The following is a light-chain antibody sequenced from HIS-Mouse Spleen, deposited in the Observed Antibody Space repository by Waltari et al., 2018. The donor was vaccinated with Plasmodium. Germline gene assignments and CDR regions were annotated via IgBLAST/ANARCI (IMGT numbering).Light chain of an antibody. CDR1: QCVSSN. CDR2: GAS. V-gene: IGKV3-15*01. Sequence: EIVMTQSPATLSVSPGERATLSCRASQCVSSNLARYQQKPGQAPRLLIYGASTRATGIPARFSGSGSGTEFTLTISSLQSEDFAVYYGQQYNNWSFTFGPGTKVDIK. J-gene: IGKJ3*01. CDR3: QQYNNWSFT.